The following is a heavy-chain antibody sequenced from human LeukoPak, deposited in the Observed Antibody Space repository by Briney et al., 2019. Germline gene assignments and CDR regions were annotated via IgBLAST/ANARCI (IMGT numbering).Heavy chain of an antibody. V-gene: IGHV4-39*07. D-gene: IGHD3-10*01. J-gene: IGHJ4*02. CDR2: IYYSGST. CDR1: GGSISSSSYY. CDR3: ARSGVRGVIDY. Sequence: PSETLSLTCTVSGGSISSSSYYWGWIRQPPGKGLEWIGSIYYSGSTYYNPSLKSRVTISVDTSKNQFSLKLSSVTAADTAVYYCARSGVRGVIDYWGQGTLVTASS.